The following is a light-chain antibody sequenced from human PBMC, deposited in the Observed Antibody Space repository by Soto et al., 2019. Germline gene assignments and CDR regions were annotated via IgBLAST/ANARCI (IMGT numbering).Light chain of an antibody. J-gene: IGKJ2*01. CDR2: AAS. Sequence: EIVMTQSPATLSVSPGERATLSCRASQSVSSNLAWYQQKPGQAPRLFIYAASTRGTGIPARFSGSGSGTEFTLTISSLQSEDFAVYYCQQYNNWPPAAFGKGTKLEIK. V-gene: IGKV3-15*01. CDR1: QSVSSN. CDR3: QQYNNWPPAA.